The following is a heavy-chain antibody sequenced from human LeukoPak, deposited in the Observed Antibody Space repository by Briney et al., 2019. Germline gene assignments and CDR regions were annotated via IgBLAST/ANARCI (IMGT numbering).Heavy chain of an antibody. J-gene: IGHJ3*02. CDR2: IYYSGST. Sequence: SETLSLTCTVSGGSISSYYWSWIRQPPGKGLEYIGYIYYSGSTNYSPSLKSRVTISVDTSKNQFSLKLSSVTAADTAVYCCARVGAYDFWSGEGAFDIWGQGTMVTVSS. CDR3: ARVGAYDFWSGEGAFDI. V-gene: IGHV4-59*01. CDR1: GGSISSYY. D-gene: IGHD3-3*01.